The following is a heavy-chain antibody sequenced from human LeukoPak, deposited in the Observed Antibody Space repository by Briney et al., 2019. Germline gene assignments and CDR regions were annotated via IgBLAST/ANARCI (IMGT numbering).Heavy chain of an antibody. CDR3: AKNGDRGAYCSGGSCYPYYYYYIDV. CDR2: VSGGDPTT. J-gene: IGHJ6*03. CDR1: DFSFATYG. D-gene: IGHD2-15*01. Sequence: GGSLRLSCAASDFSFATYGMGWVRQAPGRGLEWVSSVSGGDPTTYYADSVKGRFTISRDNSKNTLYLQMNSLRAEDTAIYYCAKNGDRGAYCSGGSCYPYYYYYIDVWGKGTTVTISS. V-gene: IGHV3-23*01.